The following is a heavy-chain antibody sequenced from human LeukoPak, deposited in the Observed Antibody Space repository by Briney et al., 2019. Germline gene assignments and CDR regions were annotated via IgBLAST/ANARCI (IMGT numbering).Heavy chain of an antibody. D-gene: IGHD5-12*01. V-gene: IGHV1-2*02. CDR2: IYPNSGGT. CDR1: GYTFTGYY. Sequence: ASVKVSCKAPGYTFTGYYMHWVRQAPGQGLEWMGWIYPNSGGTNYAQKFQGRVTMTRDTSISTAYMELSRLRSDDTAVYYCARARSGYDYPFDYWGQGTLVTVSS. CDR3: ARARSGYDYPFDY. J-gene: IGHJ4*02.